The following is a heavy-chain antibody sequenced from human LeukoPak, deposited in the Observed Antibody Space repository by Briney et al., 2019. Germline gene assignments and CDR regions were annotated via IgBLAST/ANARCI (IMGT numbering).Heavy chain of an antibody. V-gene: IGHV4-30-4*08. Sequence: PSETLSLTCTVSGGSISSGDYYWSWIRQPPGKGLEWIGYIYYSGSTYYNPSLKSRVTISVDTSKNQFSLKQSSVTAADTAVYYCARDGRDGYNFAFDIWGQGTMVTVSS. CDR1: GGSISSGDYY. CDR3: ARDGRDGYNFAFDI. J-gene: IGHJ3*02. CDR2: IYYSGST. D-gene: IGHD5-24*01.